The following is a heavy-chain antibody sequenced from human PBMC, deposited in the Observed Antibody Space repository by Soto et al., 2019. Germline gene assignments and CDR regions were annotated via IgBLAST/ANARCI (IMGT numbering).Heavy chain of an antibody. D-gene: IGHD5-18*01. CDR2: INHSGST. J-gene: IGHJ6*03. CDR3: ARGLVVPAPEGIQLWSRYYYYYYMDV. CDR1: GGSFSGYY. V-gene: IGHV4-34*01. Sequence: QVQLQQWGAGLLKPSETLSLTCAVYGGSFSGYYWSWIRQPPGKGLEWIGEINHSGSTNYNPSLKSRVTISVDTSKNQFSLKLSSVTAADTAVYYCARGLVVPAPEGIQLWSRYYYYYYMDVWGKGTTVTVSS.